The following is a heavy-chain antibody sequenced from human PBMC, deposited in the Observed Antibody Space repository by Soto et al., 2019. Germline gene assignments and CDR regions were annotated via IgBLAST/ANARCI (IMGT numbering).Heavy chain of an antibody. V-gene: IGHV3-49*03. Sequence: GGSLRLSCTASGFTFGDYAMSWFRQAPGKGLEWVGFIRSKAYGGTTEYAASVKGRFTISRDDSKSIAYLQMNSLKTEDTAVYYCTRVGGYGDYSYYYYGMDVWGQGTTVTVSS. CDR1: GFTFGDYA. CDR3: TRVGGYGDYSYYYYGMDV. CDR2: IRSKAYGGTT. J-gene: IGHJ6*02. D-gene: IGHD4-17*01.